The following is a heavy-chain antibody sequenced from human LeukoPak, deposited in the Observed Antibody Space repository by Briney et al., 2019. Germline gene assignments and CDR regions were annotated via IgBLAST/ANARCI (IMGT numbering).Heavy chain of an antibody. CDR3: TRRENDFWSGYDNPFFDY. D-gene: IGHD3-3*01. CDR2: IRSKANSYAT. CDR1: GFTFSGSA. J-gene: IGHJ4*02. Sequence: AGGSLKLSCAASGFTFSGSAMHWVRQASGKGLEWVCGIRSKANSYATAYAASVKGRFTISRDDSKNTAYLQTNSLKTEDTAVYYCTRRENDFWSGYDNPFFDYWGPGTLVTVSS. V-gene: IGHV3-73*01.